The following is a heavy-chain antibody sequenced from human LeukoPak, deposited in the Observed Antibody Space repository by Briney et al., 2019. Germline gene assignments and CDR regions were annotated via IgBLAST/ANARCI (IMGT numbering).Heavy chain of an antibody. J-gene: IGHJ4*02. V-gene: IGHV3-11*06. D-gene: IGHD4-17*01. CDR3: ARDGGSHGAYPPR. CDR1: RXSFSDSY. CDR2: ISSSGDYT. Sequence: GGSLRLSCAASRXSFSDSYMSWIRQAPGKGLEWVSYISSSGDYTAYADSVKGRFSISRDNAKNSLFLRMDSLRDDDTAVYYCARDGGSHGAYPPRWGQGTVVTVS.